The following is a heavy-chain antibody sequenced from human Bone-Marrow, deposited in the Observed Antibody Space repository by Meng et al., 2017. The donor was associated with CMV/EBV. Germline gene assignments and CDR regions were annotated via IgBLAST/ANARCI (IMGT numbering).Heavy chain of an antibody. D-gene: IGHD2-2*02. V-gene: IGHV1-69*10. Sequence: SVKVSCKASGGTFSSYAISWVRQAPGQGLEWMGGIIPIFGIANYAQKFQGRVTITADKSTSTAYMELSSLRSEDTAVYYCVRNLLGYCSSTSCYKRGGEGYYYYGMDVWGQGTTVTVSS. CDR1: GGTFSSYA. J-gene: IGHJ6*02. CDR2: IIPIFGIA. CDR3: VRNLLGYCSSTSCYKRGGEGYYYYGMDV.